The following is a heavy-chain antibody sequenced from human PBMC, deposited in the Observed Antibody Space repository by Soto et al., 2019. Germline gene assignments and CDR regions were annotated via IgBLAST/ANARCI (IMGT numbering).Heavy chain of an antibody. CDR2: ISWNSGSI. CDR1: GFTFDDYA. CDR3: AKDMGKQWLVRVDY. V-gene: IGHV3-9*01. Sequence: DVQLVESGGGLVQPGRSLRLSCAASGFTFDDYAMHWVRQAPGKGLEWVSGISWNSGSIGYADSVKGRFTISRDNAKNSLYLQMNSLRAEDTALYYCAKDMGKQWLVRVDYWGQGTLVTVSS. D-gene: IGHD6-19*01. J-gene: IGHJ4*02.